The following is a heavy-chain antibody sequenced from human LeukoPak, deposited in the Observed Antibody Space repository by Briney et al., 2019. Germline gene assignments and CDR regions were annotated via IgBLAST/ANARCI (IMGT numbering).Heavy chain of an antibody. J-gene: IGHJ3*02. Sequence: GGSLRFSCAASGFTLTTYWMHWVRQAPGKGLVWVSRINSDGKITTYADSVKGRLTISGDYAKNTLYLQMNSLRAEDTAVYYCARDSGHDAFGIWGQGTAVTVSS. CDR1: GFTLTTYW. CDR3: ARDSGHDAFGI. V-gene: IGHV3-74*01. CDR2: INSDGKIT.